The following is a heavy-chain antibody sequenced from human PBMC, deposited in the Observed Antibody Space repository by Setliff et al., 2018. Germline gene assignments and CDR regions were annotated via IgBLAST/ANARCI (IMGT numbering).Heavy chain of an antibody. CDR2: ISSGSLII. CDR3: AKDYQSDSGWDFDY. D-gene: IGHD6-19*01. J-gene: IGHJ4*02. V-gene: IGHV3-48*01. Sequence: PGGSLRLSCAASGITFSIYSMNWVRQAPGKGPEWVSYISSGSLIIYYADSVKGRFTISRDNSKSTLYLQMSSLRAEDTAVYYCAKDYQSDSGWDFDYWGQGTLVTVSS. CDR1: GITFSIYS.